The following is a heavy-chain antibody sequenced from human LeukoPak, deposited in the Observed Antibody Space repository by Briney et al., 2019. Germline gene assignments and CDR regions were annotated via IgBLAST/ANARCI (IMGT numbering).Heavy chain of an antibody. CDR1: GYTFANYG. J-gene: IGHJ4*02. CDR2: ISAYNGNT. Sequence: ASVKVSCKASGYTFANYGIIWVRQAPGQGLEWMGWISAYNGNTNFAQKLQGRVTMTTDTSTSTAYMELRSLRSDDTAVYYCARSHYYDSSGYYYKDYWGQGTLVTVSS. D-gene: IGHD3-22*01. CDR3: ARSHYYDSSGYYYKDY. V-gene: IGHV1-18*01.